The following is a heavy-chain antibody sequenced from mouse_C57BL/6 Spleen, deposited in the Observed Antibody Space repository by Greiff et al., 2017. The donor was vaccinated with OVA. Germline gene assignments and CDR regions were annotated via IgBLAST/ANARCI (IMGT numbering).Heavy chain of an antibody. D-gene: IGHD4-1*02. Sequence: EVKLMESGGGLVKPGGSLKLSCAASGFTFSDYGMHWVRQAPEKGLEWVAYISSGSSTIYYADTVKGRFTISRDNAKNTLFLQMTSLRSEDTAMYYCALNWDGGAWFAYWGQGTLVTVSA. J-gene: IGHJ3*01. CDR1: GFTFSDYG. V-gene: IGHV5-17*01. CDR3: ALNWDGGAWFAY. CDR2: ISSGSSTI.